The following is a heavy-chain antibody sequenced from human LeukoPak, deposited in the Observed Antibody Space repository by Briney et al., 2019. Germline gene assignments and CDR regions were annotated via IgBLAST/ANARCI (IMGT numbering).Heavy chain of an antibody. CDR2: IYYSGSA. Sequence: MASETLSLTCAVSGGSFSSNTYSWTWIRQPPGKRLEWLGYIYYSGSAYYNPSLESRVTISIDTSKSQFSLELSSVTAADTAVYYCARTIAATALDYWGQGTLVTASS. J-gene: IGHJ4*02. CDR3: ARTIAATALDY. D-gene: IGHD6-13*01. V-gene: IGHV4-30-4*07. CDR1: GGSFSSNTYS.